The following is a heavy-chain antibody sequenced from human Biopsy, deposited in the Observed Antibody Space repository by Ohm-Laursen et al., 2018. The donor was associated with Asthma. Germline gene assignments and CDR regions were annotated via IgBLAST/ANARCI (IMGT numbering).Heavy chain of an antibody. V-gene: IGHV1-46*01. CDR3: AREVSTVDYGYYYFAMDV. J-gene: IGHJ6*02. Sequence: VATVKISCKASGYTFTSYYMHWVRQAPGYGLEWMGMINPFGGSSNYAQKFQGRVTFTADESTSSAYMELSSLTSEDSAVYYCAREVSTVDYGYYYFAMDVWGQGTTVTVSS. CDR2: INPFGGSS. D-gene: IGHD4-17*01. CDR1: GYTFTSYY.